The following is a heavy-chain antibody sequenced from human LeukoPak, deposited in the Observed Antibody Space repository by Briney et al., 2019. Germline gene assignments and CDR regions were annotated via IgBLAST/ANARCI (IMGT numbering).Heavy chain of an antibody. Sequence: HPGGSLRLSCAASGFTVSSNYMSWVRQAPGKGLEWVSVIYSSGSTYYADSVRGRFSISRDNSKNTLYLQMNSLRPEDTAVYYCARGRRTLIVGATRNAFDVWGQGTIVTVSS. J-gene: IGHJ3*01. V-gene: IGHV3-66*03. D-gene: IGHD1-26*01. CDR2: IYSSGST. CDR3: ARGRRTLIVGATRNAFDV. CDR1: GFTVSSNY.